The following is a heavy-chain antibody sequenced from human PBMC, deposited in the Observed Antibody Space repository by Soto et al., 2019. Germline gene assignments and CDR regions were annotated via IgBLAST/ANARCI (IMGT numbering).Heavy chain of an antibody. J-gene: IGHJ4*02. D-gene: IGHD1-26*01. Sequence: PGGSLRLSCAASGFTFNNYAMSWVRQAPGKGPEWVSTISNTGGNTYYADSVKGRFTISRDISTDTLYLQMSSLRAEDTAVYYCAKDQIWEVPHFFDYWAQGTLVTGSS. CDR2: ISNTGGNT. CDR1: GFTFNNYA. V-gene: IGHV3-23*01. CDR3: AKDQIWEVPHFFDY.